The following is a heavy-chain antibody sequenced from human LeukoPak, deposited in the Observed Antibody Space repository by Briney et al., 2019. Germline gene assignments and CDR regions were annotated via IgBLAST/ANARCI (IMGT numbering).Heavy chain of an antibody. J-gene: IGHJ4*02. D-gene: IGHD3-10*01. CDR1: GGSISSSSYY. CDR2: IYYSGST. CDR3: ARRMFFYGSGSYYGHFDY. Sequence: TSETLSLTCTVSGGSISSSSYYWGWIRQPPGKGLEWIGSIYYSGSTYYNPSLKSRVTITVDTSKNQFSLKLSSVTAADTAVYYCARRMFFYGSGSYYGHFDYWGQGTLVNVSS. V-gene: IGHV4-39*01.